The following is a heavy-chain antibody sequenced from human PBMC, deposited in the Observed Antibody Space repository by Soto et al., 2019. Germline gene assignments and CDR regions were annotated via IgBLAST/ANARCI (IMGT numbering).Heavy chain of an antibody. J-gene: IGHJ4*02. D-gene: IGHD1-26*01. CDR3: ARGLGLYYFDY. CDR1: GYTFSNYA. Sequence: ASVKVSCKASGYTFSNYAIHWVRQAPGQRLEWMGWINAGNGNTKYSQKFQGRVTITRDTSASTAYMELSSLRSEDTAVYYCARGLGLYYFDYWGQGTLVTVSS. CDR2: INAGNGNT. V-gene: IGHV1-3*01.